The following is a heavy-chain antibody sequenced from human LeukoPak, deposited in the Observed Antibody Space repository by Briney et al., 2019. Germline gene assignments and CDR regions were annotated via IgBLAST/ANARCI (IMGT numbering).Heavy chain of an antibody. CDR1: GYSISSGYY. D-gene: IGHD3-10*01. CDR3: ARDSGTTGEVKFDP. CDR2: IYYSGST. V-gene: IGHV4-38-2*02. Sequence: SETLSLTCTVSGYSISSGYYWGWIRQPPGKGLEWIGSIYYSGSTYYNPSLKSRVTISVYTSKNQFSLKLSSVTAADTAVYYCARDSGTTGEVKFDPWGQGTLVTVSS. J-gene: IGHJ5*02.